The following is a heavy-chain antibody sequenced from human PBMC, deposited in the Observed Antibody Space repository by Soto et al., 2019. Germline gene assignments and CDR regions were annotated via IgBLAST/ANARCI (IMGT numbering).Heavy chain of an antibody. V-gene: IGHV3-74*01. CDR3: ARDFAGDFDY. D-gene: IGHD3-3*01. J-gene: IGHJ4*02. CDR2: ISNDGSYT. CDR1: GFPFSNYL. Sequence: GGSLRLSCAASGFPFSNYLMHWVRQAPGKGLVWVSRISNDGSYTSDADSVKGRFTISRDNAKNTLYLQMNSLRAEDTAVYYCARDFAGDFDYWGQGILVTVSS.